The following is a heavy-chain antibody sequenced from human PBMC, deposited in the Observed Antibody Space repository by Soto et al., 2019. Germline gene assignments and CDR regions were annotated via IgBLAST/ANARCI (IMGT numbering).Heavy chain of an antibody. D-gene: IGHD6-19*01. CDR2: ISGSGGST. CDR3: AKSRPLSSGWYEGVFDY. V-gene: IGHV3-23*01. Sequence: PGGPLSLSCAASGFTFSSYAMSWVRTAPGKGLEWVSAISGSGGSTYYADSVKGRFTISRDNSKNTLYLQMNSLRAEDTAVYYCAKSRPLSSGWYEGVFDYWGQGTLVTVSS. J-gene: IGHJ4*02. CDR1: GFTFSSYA.